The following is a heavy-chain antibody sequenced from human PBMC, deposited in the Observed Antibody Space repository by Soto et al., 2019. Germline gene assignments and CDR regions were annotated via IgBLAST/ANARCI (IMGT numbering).Heavy chain of an antibody. Sequence: SETLSLTCAVSGGSISSSNWWSWVRQPPGKGLEWIGEIYHSGSTNYNPSLKSRVTISVDKSKNQFSLKLSSVTAADTAVYYCARAPRHIVVVPAAKPVGGMDVWGQGTTVTVSS. J-gene: IGHJ6*02. D-gene: IGHD2-2*01. V-gene: IGHV4-4*02. CDR1: GGSISSSNW. CDR3: ARAPRHIVVVPAAKPVGGMDV. CDR2: IYHSGST.